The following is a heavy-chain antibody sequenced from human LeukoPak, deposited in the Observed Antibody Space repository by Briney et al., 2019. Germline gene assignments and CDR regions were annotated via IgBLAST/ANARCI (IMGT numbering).Heavy chain of an antibody. J-gene: IGHJ4*02. V-gene: IGHV3-49*04. Sequence: GGSLRLSCTASGFTFGDYAMSWVRQAPGKGLEWVGLTRSKAYSGTTEYAASVKGRFTISRDDSKSIAYLQIHSLQSEDTAVYYCSRDGLDYYGSGSYRGFDYWGQGTLVTVSS. CDR3: SRDGLDYYGSGSYRGFDY. D-gene: IGHD3-10*01. CDR1: GFTFGDYA. CDR2: TRSKAYSGTT.